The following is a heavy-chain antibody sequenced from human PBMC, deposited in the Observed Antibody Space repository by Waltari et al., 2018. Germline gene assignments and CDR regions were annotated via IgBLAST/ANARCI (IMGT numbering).Heavy chain of an antibody. J-gene: IGHJ4*02. CDR1: GGSISSYY. Sequence: QVQLQESGPGLVKPSETLSLTCTVSGGSISSYYWSWIRQPPGKGLEWLGYIYSSGRATYTPSLSGRGTISVDTPKHQFSLKLSSVTAADTAVYYCARSVWFGELLGGDFDYWGQGTLVTVSS. CDR2: IYSSGRA. D-gene: IGHD3-10*01. V-gene: IGHV4-4*08. CDR3: ARSVWFGELLGGDFDY.